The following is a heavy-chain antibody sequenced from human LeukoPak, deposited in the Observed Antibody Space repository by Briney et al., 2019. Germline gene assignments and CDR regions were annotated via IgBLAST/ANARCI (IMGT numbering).Heavy chain of an antibody. CDR3: ARQGGYCSSSSCRIWWFDP. V-gene: IGHV4-39*01. D-gene: IGHD2-15*01. CDR1: GVSISGSTYF. Sequence: SETLSLTCTVSGVSISGSTYFWAWIRQPPGKGLEWIGSIYHTESTSYNPSLKSRVTISVDTSKNQFSLKLNSVTAADTAVYYCARQGGYCSSSSCRIWWFDPWGQGTLVTVSS. J-gene: IGHJ5*02. CDR2: IYHTEST.